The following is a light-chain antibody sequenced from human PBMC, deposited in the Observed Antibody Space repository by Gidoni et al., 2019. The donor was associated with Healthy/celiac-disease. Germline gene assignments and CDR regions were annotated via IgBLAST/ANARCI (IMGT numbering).Light chain of an antibody. V-gene: IGKV1-5*03. J-gene: IGKJ4*01. CDR1: QSISSW. CDR3: QQDNSYPIT. CDR2: TAS. Sequence: DIQMTQSPSPLSSSVGDRVTITCRASQSISSWLAWYQQKPGKAPKLLIYTASSLESGVPSRFSGSGSGTEFTLTISSLQPDDFATFYCQQDNSYPITFXGXTKVEIK.